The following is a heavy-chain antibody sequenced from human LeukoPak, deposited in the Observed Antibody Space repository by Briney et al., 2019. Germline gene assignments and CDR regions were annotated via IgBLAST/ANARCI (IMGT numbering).Heavy chain of an antibody. CDR1: GFTFSSYA. V-gene: IGHV3-23*01. CDR2: ISGSGGST. CDR3: VKDLISRDGYWDIDS. J-gene: IGHJ5*01. Sequence: GGSLRLSCAASGFTFSSYAMSWVRQAPGKGLEWVSAISGSGGSTYYADSVKGRVTISRDNSRNMVFLQMYSLSAEDTAMYYCVKDLISRDGYWDIDSWGRGTLVTVSS. D-gene: IGHD2-2*03.